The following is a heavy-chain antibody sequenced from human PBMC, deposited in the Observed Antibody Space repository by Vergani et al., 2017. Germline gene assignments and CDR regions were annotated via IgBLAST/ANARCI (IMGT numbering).Heavy chain of an antibody. J-gene: IGHJ4*02. CDR3: TRAYCGGDCFDY. V-gene: IGHV3-73*01. D-gene: IGHD2-21*01. CDR1: GFTFSGSA. CDR2: IRSKANSYAT. Sequence: EVQLVESGGGLVQPGGSLKLSCAASGFTFSGSAMHCVRQASGKGLEWVGRIRSKANSYATAYAASVKGRFTISRDDSKNTAYLQMNSLKTEDTAVYYCTRAYCGGDCFDYWGQGTLVTVSS.